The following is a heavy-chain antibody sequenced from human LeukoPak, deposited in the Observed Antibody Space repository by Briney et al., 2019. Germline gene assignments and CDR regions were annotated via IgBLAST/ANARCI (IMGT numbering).Heavy chain of an antibody. Sequence: GGSLRLSCAASEFSVGSNYMTWVRQAPGKGLEWVSLIYSGGSTYYADSVKGRVTISRDNAKNSLYLQMNSLRAEDTAVYYCARYYDFWSSYSSYYYMDVWGKGTTVTVSS. CDR2: IYSGGST. D-gene: IGHD3-3*01. CDR3: ARYYDFWSSYSSYYYMDV. V-gene: IGHV3-66*01. J-gene: IGHJ6*03. CDR1: EFSVGSNY.